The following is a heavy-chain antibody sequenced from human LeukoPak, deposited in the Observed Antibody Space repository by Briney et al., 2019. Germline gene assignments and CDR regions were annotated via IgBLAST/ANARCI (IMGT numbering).Heavy chain of an antibody. V-gene: IGHV4-59*08. D-gene: IGHD3-3*01. CDR1: GGSISSYY. CDR2: IYYSGST. Sequence: SETLSLTCTVSGGSISSYYWSWIRQPPGKGLEWIGYIYYSGSTNYNPSLKSRVTISVDTSKNQFSLKLSSVTAADTAVYYCARQDYDFWSGYSGYYYGMDVWGQGTTVTVSS. CDR3: ARQDYDFWSGYSGYYYGMDV. J-gene: IGHJ6*02.